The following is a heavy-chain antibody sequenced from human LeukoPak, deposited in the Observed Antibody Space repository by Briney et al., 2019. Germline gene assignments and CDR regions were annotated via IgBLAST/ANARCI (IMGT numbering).Heavy chain of an antibody. D-gene: IGHD3-16*01. Sequence: SETLSLTCVVYGGSFSDYYWSWIRQPPGKGLEWIGEINHSGSTNYNPSLKSRVTISVDTSKNQFSLRLSSVTAADTAMYYCARHPPNDLDWGQGTLVTVSS. J-gene: IGHJ4*02. CDR3: ARHPPNDLD. CDR1: GGSFSDYY. V-gene: IGHV4-34*01. CDR2: INHSGST.